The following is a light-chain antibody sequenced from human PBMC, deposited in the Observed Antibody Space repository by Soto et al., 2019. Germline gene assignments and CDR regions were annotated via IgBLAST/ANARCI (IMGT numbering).Light chain of an antibody. CDR2: GAA. Sequence: DIVLTQSPCNLSLSPGERATISCRASTTVGNNNYLAWYQQRPRRDPRLLIYGAASSATGIPDRFSGSGSGTDFSPPINTLEPEDFAVYYCQQYGSSPPITFGQGTRLEIK. CDR3: QQYGSSPPIT. CDR1: TTVGNNNY. V-gene: IGKV3-20*01. J-gene: IGKJ5*01.